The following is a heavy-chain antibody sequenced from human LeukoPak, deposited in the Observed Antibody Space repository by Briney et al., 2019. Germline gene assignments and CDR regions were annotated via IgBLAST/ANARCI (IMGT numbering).Heavy chain of an antibody. CDR2: ISGSGGIT. J-gene: IGHJ5*02. CDR3: AKHDPRRVVITNWFDP. D-gene: IGHD3-22*01. Sequence: GGSLRLSCAASGFTFSTYAISWVRQAPGKGLEWVSAISGSGGITYYADSVKGRFTISRGNSKNTLYLQMNSLRAEDTAVYYCAKHDPRRVVITNWFDPWGQGTLVTVSS. V-gene: IGHV3-23*01. CDR1: GFTFSTYA.